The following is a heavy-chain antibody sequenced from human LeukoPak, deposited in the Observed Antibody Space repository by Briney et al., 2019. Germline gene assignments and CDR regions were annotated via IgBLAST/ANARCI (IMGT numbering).Heavy chain of an antibody. CDR2: VNPNSGGT. V-gene: IGHV1-2*02. CDR3: ARGRLEAAATDDY. CDR1: GYTFTGYY. J-gene: IGHJ4*02. D-gene: IGHD6-13*01. Sequence: GASVKVSCKASGYTFTGYYMHWVRQAPGQGLEWMGWVNPNSGGTRYAQRFQDRVTMTRDTSITTAYMELSRLRSDVTAVYFCARGRLEAAATDDYWGQGTLVTVSS.